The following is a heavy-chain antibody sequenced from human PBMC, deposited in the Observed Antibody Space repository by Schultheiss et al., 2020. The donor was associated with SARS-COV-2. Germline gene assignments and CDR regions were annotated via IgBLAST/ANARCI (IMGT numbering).Heavy chain of an antibody. CDR3: ARHPANPNFEY. D-gene: IGHD2-2*01. V-gene: IGHV4-39*01. CDR1: GGSNSSGPYY. CDR2: IYYSGNT. J-gene: IGHJ4*02. Sequence: SETLSLTCTVSGGSNSSGPYYWAWIRQPPGMGLEWIGSIYYSGNTYYKSSLKSRLTISRDTSKNQFSLKLSSMTAADTAVYYCARHPANPNFEYWGQGTLVTVSS.